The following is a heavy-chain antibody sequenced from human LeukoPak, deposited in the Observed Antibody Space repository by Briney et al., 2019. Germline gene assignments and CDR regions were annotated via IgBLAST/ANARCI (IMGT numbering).Heavy chain of an antibody. D-gene: IGHD4-11*01. CDR3: ARLSETTVTPNWFDP. Sequence: PSETLSLTCTVSGGSISSSSYYWGWIRQPPGKGLEWIGSIYYSGSTYYNPSLKSRVTISVDTSKNQFSLKLSSVTAADTAVYYCARLSETTVTPNWFDPWGRGTLVTVSS. CDR2: IYYSGST. CDR1: GGSISSSSYY. V-gene: IGHV4-39*01. J-gene: IGHJ5*02.